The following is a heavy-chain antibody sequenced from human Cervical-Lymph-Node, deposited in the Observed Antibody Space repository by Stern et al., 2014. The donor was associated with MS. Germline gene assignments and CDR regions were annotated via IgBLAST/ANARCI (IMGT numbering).Heavy chain of an antibody. J-gene: IGHJ2*01. Sequence: EVQLVESGTEVKKPGEALKISCKGSGYSFTTYWIAWVRQVPGKGLEWMGIVYPGDSDIRYSPSFQGQVTISVNRSINTAYLQWSTLKASDTAIYYCARPEEHSREWYFDLWGRGTPVTVSS. CDR1: GYSFTTYW. D-gene: IGHD3-22*01. V-gene: IGHV5-51*03. CDR3: ARPEEHSREWYFDL. CDR2: VYPGDSDI.